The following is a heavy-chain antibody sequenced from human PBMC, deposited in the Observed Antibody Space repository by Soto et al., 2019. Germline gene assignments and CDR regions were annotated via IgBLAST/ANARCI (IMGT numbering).Heavy chain of an antibody. Sequence: VQLVQSGAEVKKPGSSVKVSCKASGGSFSSYTFSWVRQAPGQGLEWMGGIIPLFGTARYAQTFQGSRVTISADGSTNKVYMELRSLRSEDTAVYYCARIAATAIPYFDFWRQGTPVTVSS. CDR2: IIPLFGTA. CDR1: GGSFSSYT. V-gene: IGHV1-69*12. CDR3: ARIAATAIPYFDF. J-gene: IGHJ4*02. D-gene: IGHD2-2*02.